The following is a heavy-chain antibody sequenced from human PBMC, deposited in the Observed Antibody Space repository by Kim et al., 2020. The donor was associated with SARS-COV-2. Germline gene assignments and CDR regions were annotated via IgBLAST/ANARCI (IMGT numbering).Heavy chain of an antibody. V-gene: IGHV4-34*01. CDR2: INHSGST. Sequence: SETLSLTCAVYGGSFSGYYWSWIRQPPGKGLEWIGEINHSGSTNYNPSLKSRVTISVDTSKNQFSLKLSSVTAADTAVYYCARPEPRGYSGYDRYFDYWGQGTLVTVSS. J-gene: IGHJ4*02. D-gene: IGHD5-12*01. CDR1: GGSFSGYY. CDR3: ARPEPRGYSGYDRYFDY.